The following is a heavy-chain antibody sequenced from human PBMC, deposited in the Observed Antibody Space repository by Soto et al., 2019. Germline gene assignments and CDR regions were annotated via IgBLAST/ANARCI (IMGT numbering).Heavy chain of an antibody. D-gene: IGHD5-12*01. CDR2: IYYSGST. V-gene: IGHV4-59*06. Sequence: SETLSLTCTVSGCSISSYYWSWIRQHPGKGLEWIGYIYYSGSTYYNPSLKSRVTISVDTSKNQFSLKLSSVTAADTAVYYCARGVEMATIWLGYFDYWGQGTLVTVSS. J-gene: IGHJ4*02. CDR1: GCSISSYY. CDR3: ARGVEMATIWLGYFDY.